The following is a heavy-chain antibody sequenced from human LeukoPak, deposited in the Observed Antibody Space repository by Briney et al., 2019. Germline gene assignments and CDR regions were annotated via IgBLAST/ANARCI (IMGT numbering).Heavy chain of an antibody. CDR2: IKQDGSEK. J-gene: IGHJ4*02. D-gene: IGHD1-26*01. V-gene: IGHV3-7*01. CDR1: GFTFSSFW. CDR3: ARDPKMIYRIVGTTGYFDY. Sequence: GGSLRLSCAASGFTFSSFWRSWVRQAPGKGLERVANIKQDGSEKYYVDSVKGRFTVSRDNAKNSLYLQMNSLRAEDTAVYYCARDPKMIYRIVGTTGYFDYWGQGTLVTVSS.